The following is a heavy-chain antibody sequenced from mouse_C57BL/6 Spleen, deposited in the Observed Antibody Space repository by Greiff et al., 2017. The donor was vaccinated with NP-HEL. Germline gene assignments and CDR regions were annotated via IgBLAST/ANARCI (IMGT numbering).Heavy chain of an antibody. V-gene: IGHV1-15*01. CDR3: TRYYDIYYYAMDY. CDR1: GYTFTDYE. J-gene: IGHJ4*01. Sequence: VQLQQSGAELVRPGASVTLSCKASGYTFTDYEMHWVKQTPVHGLEWIGAIDPETGGTAYNQKFKGKAILTADKSSSTAYMELRSLTSEDSAVYYCTRYYDIYYYAMDYWGQGTSVTVSS. CDR2: IDPETGGT. D-gene: IGHD2-4*01.